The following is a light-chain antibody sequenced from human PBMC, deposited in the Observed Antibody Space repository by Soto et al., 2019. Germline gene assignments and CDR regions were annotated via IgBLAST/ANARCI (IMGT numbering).Light chain of an antibody. Sequence: QLVLTQPPSASGTPGQRVTISCSGSSSNIGSNTVNWYQQLPGTAPKLLIYSNNQRPSGVPDRFSGSKSGTSASLAISGLQSEDEADYYCAAWDDSVVVFGGGTKVTVL. V-gene: IGLV1-44*01. CDR3: AAWDDSVVV. CDR1: SSNIGSNT. J-gene: IGLJ2*01. CDR2: SNN.